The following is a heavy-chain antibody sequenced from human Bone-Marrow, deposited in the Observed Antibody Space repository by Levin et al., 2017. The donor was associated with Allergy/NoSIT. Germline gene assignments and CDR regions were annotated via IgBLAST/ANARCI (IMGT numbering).Heavy chain of an antibody. V-gene: IGHV5-51*01. CDR3: ARRLGLATYYNDNAFEV. CDR2: IYPGDSDT. Sequence: GGSLRLSCKGSGYRFSNHWIGWLRQRPGKGLEWMGVIYPGDSDTRYGPSFQGQITISADKSISPALFQWSSLKASDSAIYYCARRLGLATYYNDNAFEVWGQGTVVNVSS. J-gene: IGHJ3*01. D-gene: IGHD3-10*01. CDR1: GYRFSNHW.